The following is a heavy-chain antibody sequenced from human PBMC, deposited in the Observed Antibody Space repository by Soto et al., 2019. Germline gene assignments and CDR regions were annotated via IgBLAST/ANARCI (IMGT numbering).Heavy chain of an antibody. D-gene: IGHD5-18*01. V-gene: IGHV3-11*04. J-gene: IGHJ5*02. CDR3: ANPDYSYDWFDP. CDR1: GVTFSDYY. Sequence: GGSLRLSCAASGVTFSDYYMSWIRQAPGKGLEWVSYISSSGSTIYYADSVKGRFTISRDNAKNSLYLQMNSLRAEDTAVYYCANPDYSYDWFDPWGQGTLVTVSS. CDR2: ISSSGSTI.